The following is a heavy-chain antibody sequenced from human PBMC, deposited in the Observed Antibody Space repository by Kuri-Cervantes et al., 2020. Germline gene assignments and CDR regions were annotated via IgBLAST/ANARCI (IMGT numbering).Heavy chain of an antibody. Sequence: GESLKISCKGSGYSFTSYWIGWVRQMPGKGLEWMGIIYPGDSDTRYSPPFQGQVTISADKSISTAYLQWSSLKASDTAMYYCARHPQDYYGSGSLNFDYWGQGTLVTVSS. V-gene: IGHV5-51*01. CDR1: GYSFTSYW. CDR2: IYPGDSDT. D-gene: IGHD3-10*01. CDR3: ARHPQDYYGSGSLNFDY. J-gene: IGHJ4*02.